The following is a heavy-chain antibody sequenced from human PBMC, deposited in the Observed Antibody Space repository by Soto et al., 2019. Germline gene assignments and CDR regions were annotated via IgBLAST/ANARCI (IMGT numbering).Heavy chain of an antibody. J-gene: IGHJ4*02. CDR2: IYYSGST. V-gene: IGHV4-30-4*01. Sequence: QVQLQESGPGLVKPSQTLSLTCTVSGGSISSGDYYWSWIRQPPGKGLEWIGYIYYSGSTYYNPSLKVRVTTSEAPSKNQFPLRLSSVTAADTAVYYCARARGARYFDYWGQGTLVTVSS. CDR3: ARARGARYFDY. CDR1: GGSISSGDYY. D-gene: IGHD2-15*01.